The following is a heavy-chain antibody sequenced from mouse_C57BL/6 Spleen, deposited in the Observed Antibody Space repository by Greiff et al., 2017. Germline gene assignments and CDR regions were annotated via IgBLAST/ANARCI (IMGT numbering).Heavy chain of an antibody. CDR1: GYTFTSYW. V-gene: IGHV1-69*01. CDR3: ARRGFDY. CDR2: IAPSDSYT. J-gene: IGHJ2*01. Sequence: VQLQQPGAELVMPGASVKLSCKASGYTFTSYWMHWVKQRPGQGLEWIGEIAPSDSYTNYNQKFKGKSTLTVDKSSSTAYMQLRSLTSEDSAVYYCARRGFDYWGQGTTLTVSS.